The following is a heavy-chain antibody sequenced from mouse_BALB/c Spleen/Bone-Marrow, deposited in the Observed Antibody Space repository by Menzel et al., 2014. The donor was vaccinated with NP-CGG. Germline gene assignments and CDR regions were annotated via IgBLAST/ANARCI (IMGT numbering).Heavy chain of an antibody. CDR3: ARHHRYAYYFDY. Sequence: VQLQESGSVLVRPGASVKLSCKASGYTSTNSWMLWAKQRPGQGLEWIGEIHPNSGNTNYNEKFKGKATLTVDTSSSTAYVDLSSLTAEGSAVYYCARHHRYAYYFDYWGQGTTLTVSS. D-gene: IGHD2-14*01. CDR2: IHPNSGNT. V-gene: IGHV1S130*01. CDR1: GYTSTNSW. J-gene: IGHJ2*01.